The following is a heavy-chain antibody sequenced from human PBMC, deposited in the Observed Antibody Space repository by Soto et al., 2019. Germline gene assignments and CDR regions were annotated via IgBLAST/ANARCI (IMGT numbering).Heavy chain of an antibody. CDR1: GFTFSSYG. V-gene: IGHV3-33*01. CDR3: ARDGYCSGGSCYSVPVFDY. D-gene: IGHD2-15*01. J-gene: IGHJ4*02. CDR2: IWYDGSNK. Sequence: QVPLVESGGGVVQPGRSLRLSCAASGFTFSSYGMHWVRQAPGKGLEWVAVIWYDGSNKYYADSVKGRFTISRDNSKHTLYLQMNSLRAEDTAVYYCARDGYCSGGSCYSVPVFDYWGQGTLVTVSS.